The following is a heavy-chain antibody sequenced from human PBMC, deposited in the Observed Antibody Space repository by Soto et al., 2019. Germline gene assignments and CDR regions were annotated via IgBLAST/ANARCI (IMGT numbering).Heavy chain of an antibody. CDR2: IYNGNT. CDR1: GGSISGYW. D-gene: IGHD3-16*01. CDR3: GRFSSRGNYPP. V-gene: IGHV4-59*08. Sequence: QVQLQESGPGVVKPSETLSLTCTISGGSISGYWWTWIRQSPGKGLDYIGYIYNGNTNYNPSLNSGVHISVDTSNIHFSLKLGSVTAAGRAVYYCGRFSSRGNYPPWGQGTLVTVSS. J-gene: IGHJ5*02.